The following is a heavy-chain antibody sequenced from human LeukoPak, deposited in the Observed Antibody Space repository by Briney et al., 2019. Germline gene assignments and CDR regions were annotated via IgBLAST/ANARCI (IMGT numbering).Heavy chain of an antibody. CDR1: GGSFSGYY. J-gene: IGHJ3*02. Sequence: SETLSLTCAVYGGSFSGYYWSWIRQPPGKGLEWIGEINHSGSTNYNPSLKSRVTISVDTSKNQFSLKLSSVTAADTAVYYCARTNAFDIWGQGTMVTVSS. V-gene: IGHV4-34*01. CDR3: ARTNAFDI. CDR2: INHSGST.